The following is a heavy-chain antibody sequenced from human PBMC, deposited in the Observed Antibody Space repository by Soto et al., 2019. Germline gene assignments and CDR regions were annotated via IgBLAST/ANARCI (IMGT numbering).Heavy chain of an antibody. CDR2: ISAYNGNT. CDR1: CYTFTSYG. Sequence: ASVKVSCKASCYTFTSYGISWVRQAPGQGLEWMGWISAYNGNTNYAQKLQGRVTLTTDTSTSTAYMERRSLRTDDTAVSYCARVVTAVARRFDYWGRGNMGIVSS. V-gene: IGHV1-18*04. CDR3: ARVVTAVARRFDY. J-gene: IGHJ4*02. D-gene: IGHD6-19*01.